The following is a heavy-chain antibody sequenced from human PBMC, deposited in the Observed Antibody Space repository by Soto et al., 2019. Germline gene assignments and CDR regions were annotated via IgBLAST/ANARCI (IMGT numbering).Heavy chain of an antibody. CDR1: GGSISSYY. V-gene: IGHV4-59*08. Sequence: PSETLSLTCTVSGGSISSYYWSWIRQPPGKGLEWIGYIYYSGSTNYNPSLKSRVTISVDTSKNQFSLKLSSVAAADTAVYYCARRYGGNLDYWGQGTLVTVSS. J-gene: IGHJ4*02. CDR3: ARRYGGNLDY. CDR2: IYYSGST. D-gene: IGHD1-26*01.